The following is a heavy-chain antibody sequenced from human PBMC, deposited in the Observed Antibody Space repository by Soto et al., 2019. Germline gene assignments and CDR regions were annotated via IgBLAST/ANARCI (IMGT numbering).Heavy chain of an antibody. CDR1: GGSISSYY. CDR2: IYYSGST. J-gene: IGHJ6*02. Sequence: PSETLSLTCTVSGGSISSYYWSWIRQPPGKGLEWIGYIYYSGSTNYNPSLKSRVTISVDTSKNQFSLKLSSVNAADTAVYYCARGPHYDSSGLGYYYYYGMDVWGHGTTVTVSS. D-gene: IGHD3-22*01. CDR3: ARGPHYDSSGLGYYYYYGMDV. V-gene: IGHV4-59*01.